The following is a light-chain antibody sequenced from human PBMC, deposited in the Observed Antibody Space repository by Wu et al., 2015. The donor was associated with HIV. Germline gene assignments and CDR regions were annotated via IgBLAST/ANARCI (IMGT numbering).Light chain of an antibody. Sequence: EIVMTQSPATLSVSPGERATLSCRASQSVSSNLAWYQQKPGQAPRLLIYGGSSRATGIPDRFSGSGSGADFTLIISRLEPEDFAVYYCQQYGSSLWTFGQGTKLEIK. CDR3: QQYGSSLWT. CDR1: QSVSSN. V-gene: IGKV3-20*01. J-gene: IGKJ1*01. CDR2: GGS.